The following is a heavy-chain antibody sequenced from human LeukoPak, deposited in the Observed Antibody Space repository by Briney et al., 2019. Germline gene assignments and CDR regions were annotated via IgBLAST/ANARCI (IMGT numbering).Heavy chain of an antibody. CDR3: ARGGPTYYYDSSGYYPDY. V-gene: IGHV1-8*01. D-gene: IGHD3-22*01. CDR2: MNPNSGNT. J-gene: IGHJ4*02. CDR1: GYTFTSYD. Sequence: ASVKVSCKASGYTFTSYDINWVRQATGQGLEWMGWMNPNSGNTGYAQKFQGRVTMTRNTSISTAYMELSSLRSEDTAVYYCARGGPTYYYDSSGYYPDYWGQGTLVTVSS.